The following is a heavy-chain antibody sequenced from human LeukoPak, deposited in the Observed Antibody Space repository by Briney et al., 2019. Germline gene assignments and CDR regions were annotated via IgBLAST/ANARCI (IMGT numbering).Heavy chain of an antibody. CDR3: AKDQEFGREMALYDY. J-gene: IGHJ4*02. CDR2: ISYDGSNK. D-gene: IGHD5-24*01. V-gene: IGHV3-30*18. Sequence: PGRSLRLSCAASGFTFSSYGMHWVRQAPGKGLEWVAVISYDGSNKYYADSVKGRFTISRDNSKNTLYLQMNSLRAEDTAVYYCAKDQEFGREMALYDYWGQGTLVTVSS. CDR1: GFTFSSYG.